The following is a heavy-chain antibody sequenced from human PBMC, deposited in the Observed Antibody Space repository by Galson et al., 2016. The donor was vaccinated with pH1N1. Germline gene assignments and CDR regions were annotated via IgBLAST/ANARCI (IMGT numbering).Heavy chain of an antibody. V-gene: IGHV3-7*01. CDR2: INQDGSEK. Sequence: SLRLSCAASGFTFSIYWMTWVRQAPGKGLEWVANINQDGSEKYYVNSVKGRFTISRDNAKNSLYLQMNSLRAEDTAGYYCSRGIYSSNSYWGQGTLVTVSS. J-gene: IGHJ4*02. D-gene: IGHD4-23*01. CDR1: GFTFSIYW. CDR3: SRGIYSSNSY.